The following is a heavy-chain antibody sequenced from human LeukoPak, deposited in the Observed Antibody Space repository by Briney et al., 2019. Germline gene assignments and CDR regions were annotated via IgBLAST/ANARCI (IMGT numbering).Heavy chain of an antibody. CDR1: GGSFSDYY. Sequence: SETLSLTCAVYGGSFSDYYWSWIRQPPGKGLEWIGEINHSGTTNYNPSLKSRVTISVDTSKNQFSLKLSSVTAADTAVYYCARQAYPFDYWGQGTLVTVSS. CDR3: ARQAYPFDY. V-gene: IGHV4-34*01. CDR2: INHSGTT. D-gene: IGHD2-2*02. J-gene: IGHJ4*02.